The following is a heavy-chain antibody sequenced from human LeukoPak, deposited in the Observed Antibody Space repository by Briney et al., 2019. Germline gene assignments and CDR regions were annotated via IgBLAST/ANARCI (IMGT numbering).Heavy chain of an antibody. CDR2: IYYSGST. Sequence: SETLSLTCTVSGGSISTYYWSWIRQPPGKGLEWIGYIYYSGSTNYNPSLKSRVTISLDTSKNQFSLKLTSVTAADTAIYYCARAYCSGGSCYSSRGMFDPWGQGTLVTVSS. V-gene: IGHV4-59*01. J-gene: IGHJ5*02. CDR3: ARAYCSGGSCYSSRGMFDP. CDR1: GGSISTYY. D-gene: IGHD2-15*01.